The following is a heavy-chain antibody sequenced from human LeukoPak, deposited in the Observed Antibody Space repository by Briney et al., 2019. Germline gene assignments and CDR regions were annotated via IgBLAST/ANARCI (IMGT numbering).Heavy chain of an antibody. V-gene: IGHV1-2*02. D-gene: IGHD6-13*01. J-gene: IGHJ4*02. CDR3: ARGQQLASN. CDR2: INPNSGGT. CDR1: GYTFIDYY. Sequence: GASVKVSCKASGYTFIDYYIYWVRQAPGQGLEWMGWINPNSGGTNYAQKFQGRVTMTREMSISTAYMELSRLRSDDTAVYYCARGQQLASNWGQGTLVTVSS.